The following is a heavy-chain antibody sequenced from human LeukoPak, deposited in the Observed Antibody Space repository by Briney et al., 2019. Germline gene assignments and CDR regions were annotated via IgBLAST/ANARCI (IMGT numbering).Heavy chain of an antibody. CDR1: GGPISSGSYY. Sequence: PSQTLSLTCTVHGGPISSGSYYWGWIRQPPGKGLEWIGSIYYSRSTYYNPSLKSRVTISVDTSKNQFSLKLSSVTAADTAVYYCASPLYDDFWSGSPPGYWGQGTLVTVSS. CDR3: ASPLYDDFWSGSPPGY. CDR2: IYYSRST. V-gene: IGHV4-39*07. D-gene: IGHD3-3*01. J-gene: IGHJ4*02.